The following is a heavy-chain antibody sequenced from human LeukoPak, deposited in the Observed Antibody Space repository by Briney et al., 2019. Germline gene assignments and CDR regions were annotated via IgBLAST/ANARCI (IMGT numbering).Heavy chain of an antibody. D-gene: IGHD3-22*01. CDR2: INSDGSST. Sequence: GGSLRLSCAASGFTFSSYWMHWVRQAPGKGLVWVSRINSDGSSTGYADSVKGRFTISRDNAKNTLYLQMNSLRAEDTAVYYCATHYDSSGYYWNAFDIWGQGTMVTVSS. CDR3: ATHYDSSGYYWNAFDI. CDR1: GFTFSSYW. V-gene: IGHV3-74*01. J-gene: IGHJ3*02.